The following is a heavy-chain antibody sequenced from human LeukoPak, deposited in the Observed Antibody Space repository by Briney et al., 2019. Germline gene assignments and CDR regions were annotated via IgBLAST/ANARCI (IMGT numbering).Heavy chain of an antibody. J-gene: IGHJ4*02. D-gene: IGHD2-15*01. Sequence: GASVKVSCKPSGYTFTGYYIHWVRQAPGQGLEWMGWINPSSGGTNYPQKFQGRVTMTRDTSISTAYMELGGLTSDDTAVYYCARPYCSGGSCHDYFDYWGQGTLVTVSS. CDR3: ARPYCSGGSCHDYFDY. V-gene: IGHV1-2*02. CDR2: INPSSGGT. CDR1: GYTFTGYY.